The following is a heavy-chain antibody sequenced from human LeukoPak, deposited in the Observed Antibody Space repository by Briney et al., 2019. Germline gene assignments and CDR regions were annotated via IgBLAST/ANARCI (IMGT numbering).Heavy chain of an antibody. CDR3: ASNMVREFGY. CDR1: GGSISSSSYY. V-gene: IGHV4-39*07. D-gene: IGHD3-10*01. J-gene: IGHJ4*02. CDR2: IYYSGST. Sequence: SETLSLTCTVSGGSISSSSYYWGWIRQPPGKGVEWIGSIYYSGSTYYSPSLKSRVTISVDTSKNQFSLKLSSVTAADTAVYYCASNMVREFGYWGQGTLVTVSS.